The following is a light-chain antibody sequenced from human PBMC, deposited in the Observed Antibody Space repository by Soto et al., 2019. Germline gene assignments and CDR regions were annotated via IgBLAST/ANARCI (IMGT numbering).Light chain of an antibody. CDR3: SSYTGSNTYG. CDR1: ISDVSGYNF. CDR2: DVS. J-gene: IGLJ1*01. V-gene: IGLV2-14*03. Sequence: QSALTQPASVSGSPGQSITISCTGTISDVSGYNFVSWYQQYPGKAPKLMIYDVSNRPSGVSNRFSGSKSGNTASLTISGLQAEEDADYYCSSYTGSNTYGFGAGTKLTVL.